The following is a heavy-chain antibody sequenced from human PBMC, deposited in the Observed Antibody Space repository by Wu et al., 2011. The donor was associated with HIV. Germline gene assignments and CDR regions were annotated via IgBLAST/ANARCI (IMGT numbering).Heavy chain of an antibody. V-gene: IGHV1-18*01. Sequence: QVQLLQSGAEVKKPGASVKVSCKASGFTFPTYGISWVRQAPGQGLEWMGWISGYNGDTHYVPNLQDRVTITADTSTSTAYMELRSLRSDDTAIYFCASLHGSSTWDRNSYTTYRLDVWGRGTTVTVSS. CDR1: GFTFPTYG. CDR3: ASLHGSSTWDRNSYTTYRLDV. D-gene: IGHD6-13*01. CDR2: ISGYNGDT. J-gene: IGHJ6*04.